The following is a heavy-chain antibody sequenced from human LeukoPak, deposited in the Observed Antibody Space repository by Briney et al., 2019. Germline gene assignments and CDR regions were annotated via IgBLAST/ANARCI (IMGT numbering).Heavy chain of an antibody. CDR2: IIPIFGTA. V-gene: IGHV1-69*05. CDR3: AREISAPGAVADAFDI. J-gene: IGHJ3*02. Sequence: GASVKVSCKASGGTFSSYAISWVRQAPGQGLEWMGGIIPIFGTANYAQKLQGRVTMTTDTSTSTAYMELRSLRSDDTAVYYCAREISAPGAVADAFDIWGQGTMVTVSS. CDR1: GGTFSSYA. D-gene: IGHD6-19*01.